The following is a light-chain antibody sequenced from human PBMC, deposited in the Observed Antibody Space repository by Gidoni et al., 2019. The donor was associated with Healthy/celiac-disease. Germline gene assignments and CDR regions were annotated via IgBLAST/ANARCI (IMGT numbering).Light chain of an antibody. CDR3: QQRSNWPPTT. CDR2: DAS. V-gene: IGKV3-11*01. CDR1: QSVSSY. Sequence: IVLPPSPATLSLSPRERATLSCRASQSVSSYLAWYQQKPGHAPRLLIYDASNRATGIAARFSGSGSGTDFNLTISSLEPEDFAFYYCQQRSNWPPTTFGQGTRLEIK. J-gene: IGKJ5*01.